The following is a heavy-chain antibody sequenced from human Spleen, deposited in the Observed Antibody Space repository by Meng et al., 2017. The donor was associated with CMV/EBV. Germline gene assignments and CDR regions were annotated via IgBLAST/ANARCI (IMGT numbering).Heavy chain of an antibody. CDR1: GGSISSGDYY. V-gene: IGHV4-30-4*08. D-gene: IGHD3-3*01. CDR3: ARLRITIFAAGRPFDY. Sequence: QVQLQGPGQGLGTPSQTLALTCTVSGGSISSGDYYWSWIRQPPGKGLEWIGYIYYSGSTYYNPSLKSRVTISVDTSKNQFSLKLSSVTAADTAVYYCARLRITIFAAGRPFDYWGQGTLVTVSS. J-gene: IGHJ4*02. CDR2: IYYSGST.